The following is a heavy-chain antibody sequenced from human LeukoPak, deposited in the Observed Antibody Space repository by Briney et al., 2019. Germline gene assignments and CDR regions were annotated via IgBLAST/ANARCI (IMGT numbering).Heavy chain of an antibody. D-gene: IGHD3-22*01. CDR2: ISYDGNNE. V-gene: IGHV3-30-3*01. CDR3: ARGDYYDSGGYYGPFDY. CDR1: GFPFSSYA. Sequence: PGGSLRLSCAASGFPFSSYAMHWVRQAPAKGLEGVAVISYDGNNEYNVDSVKGRFTIPRDISKDTLYLQMNSLRADDTAVYYCARGDYYDSGGYYGPFDYWGQGTLVTVSS. J-gene: IGHJ4*02.